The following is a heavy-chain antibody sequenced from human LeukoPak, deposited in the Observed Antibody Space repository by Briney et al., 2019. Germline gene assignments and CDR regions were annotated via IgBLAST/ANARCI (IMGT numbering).Heavy chain of an antibody. CDR3: ARQVYSGGWYRGAFDI. J-gene: IGHJ3*02. CDR2: IYYSGST. V-gene: IGHV4-59*08. CDR1: GGSISSYY. D-gene: IGHD6-19*01. Sequence: SETLSLTCTVSGGSISSYYWSWIRQPPGKGLEWIGYIYYSGSTNYNPSLKSRVTISVDTSKNQFSLKLSSVTAADTAVYYCARQVYSGGWYRGAFDIWGQGTMVTVSS.